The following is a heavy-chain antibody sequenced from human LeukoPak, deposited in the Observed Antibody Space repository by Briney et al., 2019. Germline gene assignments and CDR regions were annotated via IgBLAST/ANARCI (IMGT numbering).Heavy chain of an antibody. CDR1: GFTFSSYW. Sequence: PGGSLRLSCAASGFTFSSYWTHWVRQAPGKGLVWVSRINTDGSSTSYADSVKGRFTISRDNAKNTLYLQMNSLRAEDTAVYYCARDTEYQLNTLDYWGQGTLVTVSS. CDR2: INTDGSST. CDR3: ARDTEYQLNTLDY. J-gene: IGHJ4*02. D-gene: IGHD2-2*01. V-gene: IGHV3-74*01.